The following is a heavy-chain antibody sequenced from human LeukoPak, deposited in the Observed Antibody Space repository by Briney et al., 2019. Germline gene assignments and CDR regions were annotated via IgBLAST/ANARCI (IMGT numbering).Heavy chain of an antibody. CDR2: IYYSGGT. Sequence: PSETLSLTCAVYGGSFSDYSWTWIRQPPGKGLEWIGYIYYSGGTSYNPSLKSRVTLSVDTSKKQFSLKLSSVTAADTAVYYCAREFNYFEYWGQGTLVTVSS. CDR1: GGSFSDYS. V-gene: IGHV4-59*01. J-gene: IGHJ4*02. CDR3: AREFNYFEY.